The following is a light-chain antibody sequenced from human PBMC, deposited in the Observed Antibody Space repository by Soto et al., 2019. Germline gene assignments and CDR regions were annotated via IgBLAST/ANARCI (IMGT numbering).Light chain of an antibody. CDR1: QNVRGY. J-gene: IGKJ1*01. CDR2: DAS. Sequence: SVLTQYHGTLSLSPGERATLCCRASQNVRGYLAWYQQKPGQAPRLLIYDASNRATGIPARFSGSGSGTDFTLTSSRLEPEDIAVYYCQQYAPSRTFGQGTKVDIK. V-gene: IGKV3-11*01. CDR3: QQYAPSRT.